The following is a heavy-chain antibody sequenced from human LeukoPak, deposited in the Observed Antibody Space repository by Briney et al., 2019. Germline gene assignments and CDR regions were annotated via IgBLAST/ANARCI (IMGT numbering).Heavy chain of an antibody. CDR1: GFTFSSYW. Sequence: GGSLRLSCAASGFTFSSYWMHWVRRAPGKVLVWVSRVNSDGSSTTYAGSVKGRFTISRDNAKNTLYLQMNSLRAEDTAVYYCARAGYCSSTSCYYYFDYWGQGTLVTVSS. J-gene: IGHJ4*02. V-gene: IGHV3-74*01. D-gene: IGHD2-2*01. CDR2: VNSDGSST. CDR3: ARAGYCSSTSCYYYFDY.